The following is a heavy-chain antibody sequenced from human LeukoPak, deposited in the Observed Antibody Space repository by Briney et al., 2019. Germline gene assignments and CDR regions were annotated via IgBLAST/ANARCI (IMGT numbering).Heavy chain of an antibody. Sequence: PGGSLRLSCAASGFTFSRYWMHWVRQAPGKGLVWVSRINGDGSSTTYADSVKGRFTISRDNAKNTLYLQMNNLRAEDTAVYYCARDLSSGYYPELFDYWGQGTLVTVSS. V-gene: IGHV3-74*01. CDR2: INGDGSST. J-gene: IGHJ4*02. CDR3: ARDLSSGYYPELFDY. D-gene: IGHD3-22*01. CDR1: GFTFSRYW.